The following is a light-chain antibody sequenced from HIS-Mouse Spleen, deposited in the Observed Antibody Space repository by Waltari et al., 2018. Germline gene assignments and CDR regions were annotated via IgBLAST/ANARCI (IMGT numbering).Light chain of an antibody. CDR3: YSTDSSGNHRV. J-gene: IGLJ2*01. Sequence: SYELTQPPSVSVSPGQTARITCSGDALPKKYAYWYQQKSGQAPVLVIYEDSKRPSGIPERFSGSRSGTMANLNNSGAQVEDEADYYCYSTDSSGNHRVFGGGTKLTVL. V-gene: IGLV3-10*01. CDR2: EDS. CDR1: ALPKKY.